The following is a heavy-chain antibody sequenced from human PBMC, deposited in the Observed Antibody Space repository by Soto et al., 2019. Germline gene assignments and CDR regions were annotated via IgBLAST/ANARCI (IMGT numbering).Heavy chain of an antibody. CDR3: ARDLSIFQIVVVPAAWGRLDV. CDR1: GFTFSSYS. Sequence: GGSLRLSCAASGFTFSSYSMNWVRQAPGKGLEWVSSISSSSSYIYYADSVKGPFTIPRDNAKNSLYLQMNSLRAEDTSVYYCARDLSIFQIVVVPAAWGRLDVWGKGTTVTVSS. J-gene: IGHJ6*04. V-gene: IGHV3-21*01. CDR2: ISSSSSYI. D-gene: IGHD2-2*01.